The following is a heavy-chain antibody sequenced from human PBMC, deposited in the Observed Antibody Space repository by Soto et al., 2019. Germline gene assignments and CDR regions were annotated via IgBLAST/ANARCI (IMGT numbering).Heavy chain of an antibody. D-gene: IGHD2-21*02. Sequence: SETLSLTCAVYGESFNGYYWSWIRQPPGKGLEWIGEINHSGSTNYNPSLKSRVIISVDTSKNQFSLKVSSVTAADTAVYYCARLVTSTAYFYHGLDVWGQGTTVTVSS. J-gene: IGHJ6*02. CDR3: ARLVTSTAYFYHGLDV. CDR1: GESFNGYY. CDR2: INHSGST. V-gene: IGHV4-34*01.